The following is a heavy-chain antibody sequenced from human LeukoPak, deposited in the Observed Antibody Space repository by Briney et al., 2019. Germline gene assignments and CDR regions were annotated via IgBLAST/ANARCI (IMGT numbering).Heavy chain of an antibody. CDR3: ARVIQVRGVIADYGMDV. Sequence: SETLSLTCTVSGGSISSYYWSWIRQPAGKGLERIGYIYYSGSTNYNPSLKSRVTISVDTSKNQFSLKLSSVTAADTAVYYCARVIQVRGVIADYGMDVWGKGTTVTVSS. D-gene: IGHD3-10*01. V-gene: IGHV4-59*01. CDR1: GGSISSYY. CDR2: IYYSGST. J-gene: IGHJ6*04.